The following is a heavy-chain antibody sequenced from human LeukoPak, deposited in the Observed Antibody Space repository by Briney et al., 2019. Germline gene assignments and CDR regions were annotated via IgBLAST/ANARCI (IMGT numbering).Heavy chain of an antibody. D-gene: IGHD1-14*01. J-gene: IGHJ6*04. V-gene: IGHV4-39*07. Sequence: SETLSLTCTVSGDSVSSDSHYWVWIRQPPGKGLEWIGSVYYGGTTYNAPSFTGRVTVSVDMSMNQFSLKLNSVTAADTAIYFCARRGLTGGPRWGKGATITVSS. CDR3: ARRGLTGGPR. CDR1: GDSVSSDSHY. CDR2: VYYGGTT.